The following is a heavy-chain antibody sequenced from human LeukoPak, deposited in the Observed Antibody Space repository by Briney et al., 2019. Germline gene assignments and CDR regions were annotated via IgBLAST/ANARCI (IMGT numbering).Heavy chain of an antibody. J-gene: IGHJ5*02. CDR3: ARAISTVHWFDP. V-gene: IGHV4-59*01. CDR1: GGSISSYY. D-gene: IGHD4-11*01. Sequence: NPSETLSLTCTVSGGSISSYYWSWIRQPPGKGLEWIGYIYYSGSTNYNPSLKSRVTISVDTSKNQFSLKLSSVTAADTAVYYCARAISTVHWFDPWGQGTLVTVSS. CDR2: IYYSGST.